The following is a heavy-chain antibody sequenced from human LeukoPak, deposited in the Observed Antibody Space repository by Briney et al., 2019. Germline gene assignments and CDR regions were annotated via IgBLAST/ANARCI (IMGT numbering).Heavy chain of an antibody. D-gene: IGHD6-19*01. CDR1: GFTFSSYS. CDR3: ARDRGYSSGVGRYYFDY. V-gene: IGHV3-21*01. J-gene: IGHJ4*02. Sequence: GGSLRLSCAASGFTFSSYSMNWVRQAPGKGLEWVSSISSSSSYIYYADSVKGRFTISRDNAKNSLNLQMNSLRAEDTAVYYCARDRGYSSGVGRYYFDYWGRGTLGTVSS. CDR2: ISSSSSYI.